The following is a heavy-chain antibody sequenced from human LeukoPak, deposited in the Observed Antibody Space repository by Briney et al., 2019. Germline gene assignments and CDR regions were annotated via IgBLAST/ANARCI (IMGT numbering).Heavy chain of an antibody. CDR1: GFTFSTYG. J-gene: IGHJ4*02. D-gene: IGHD6-13*01. CDR3: VKDQQADELYLAAAGVLDS. Sequence: GGSLRLSCAASGFTFSTYGMHWVRQAPGKGLEWVAVIWYGGNNEYYADSVKGRFTISRDNSKNTLYLQMNNLRTEDTAVYYCVKDQQADELYLAAAGVLDSWGQGTQVTVSS. CDR2: IWYGGNNE. V-gene: IGHV3-30*02.